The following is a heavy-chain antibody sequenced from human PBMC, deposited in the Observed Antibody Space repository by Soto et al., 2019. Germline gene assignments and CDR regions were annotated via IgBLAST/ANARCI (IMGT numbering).Heavy chain of an antibody. D-gene: IGHD2-15*01. J-gene: IGHJ5*02. CDR1: GGTFSSYA. CDR3: ARSGFFRYCSGGSCYHNWFDP. CDR2: IIPIFGTA. Sequence: GASVKVSCKASGGTFSSYAISWVRQAPGQGLEWMGGIIPIFGTANYAQKFQGRVTITADKSTSTAYMELSSLRSEDTAVYYCARSGFFRYCSGGSCYHNWFDPWGQGTLVTVSS. V-gene: IGHV1-69*06.